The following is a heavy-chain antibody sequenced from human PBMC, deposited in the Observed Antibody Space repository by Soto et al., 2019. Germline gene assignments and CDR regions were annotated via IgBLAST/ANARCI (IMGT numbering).Heavy chain of an antibody. J-gene: IGHJ6*02. CDR2: INPSGGST. CDR3: ARVGIWFGAPGGMDV. Sequence: GASVKVSCKASGYTFTSYYMHWVRQAPGQGLEWMGIINPSGGSTSYAQKFQGRFTMTRDTSTSTVYMELSSLRSEDTAVYYCARVGIWFGAPGGMDVWGQGTTVTVSS. D-gene: IGHD3-10*01. V-gene: IGHV1-46*01. CDR1: GYTFTSYY.